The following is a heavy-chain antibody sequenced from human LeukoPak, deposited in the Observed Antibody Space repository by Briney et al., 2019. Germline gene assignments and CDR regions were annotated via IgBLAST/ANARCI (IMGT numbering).Heavy chain of an antibody. CDR3: ARKGGLFDY. J-gene: IGHJ4*02. CDR2: IYYNGST. V-gene: IGHV4-59*01. D-gene: IGHD2-15*01. CDR1: GGSIRYYY. Sequence: SETLSVTCTVSGGSIRYYYWSWIRQSPGKGLEWIGYIYYNGSTNYNPSLKSRVTISVYMSKNQFSLKMSSVTAADTAVYYCARKGGLFDYWGQGRLVTVSS.